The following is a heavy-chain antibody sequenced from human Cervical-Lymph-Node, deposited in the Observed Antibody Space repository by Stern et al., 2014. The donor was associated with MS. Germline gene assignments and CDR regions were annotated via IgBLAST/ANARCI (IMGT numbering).Heavy chain of an antibody. D-gene: IGHD3-16*01. J-gene: IGHJ4*02. Sequence: QVQLVQSGADMRKPGSSVRLSCKASGGTFSTSVISWLRQAPGQGLEWVGGISPMFGRANYAQKFQGSVTITADESTSTVYMGLTSLRSEDTGVYYWARERDNSYAFDSWGQGTLLTVSS. CDR3: ARERDNSYAFDS. CDR2: ISPMFGRA. CDR1: GGTFSTSV. V-gene: IGHV1-69*01.